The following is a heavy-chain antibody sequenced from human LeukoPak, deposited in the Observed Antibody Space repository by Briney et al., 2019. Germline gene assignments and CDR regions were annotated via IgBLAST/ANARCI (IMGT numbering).Heavy chain of an antibody. J-gene: IGHJ4*02. D-gene: IGHD3-22*01. CDR3: ARDPYDSSGYPDY. V-gene: IGHV3-21*01. Sequence: GGSLRLSCAASGFTFSSYSMNWVRQAPGKGLEWVSSISSSSSYIYYADSVKGRFTISRDNAKNSLYLQMNSLRAEDTAVYYCARDPYDSSGYPDYWGQGTLVTVSS. CDR2: ISSSSSYI. CDR1: GFTFSSYS.